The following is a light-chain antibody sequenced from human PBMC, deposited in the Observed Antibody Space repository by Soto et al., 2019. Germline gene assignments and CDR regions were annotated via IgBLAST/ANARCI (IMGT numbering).Light chain of an antibody. CDR1: SSDVGGYNY. J-gene: IGLJ2*01. V-gene: IGLV2-14*01. CDR2: DVS. Sequence: QPVLTQPDSVSGSHGQSITISCTGTSSDVGGYNYVSWYQQHPGKAPKLMIYDVSNRPSGVSNRFSGSKSGNTASLTISGLQAEDEADYYCSSYTSRSTLVVVGGGTKLTVL. CDR3: SSYTSRSTLVV.